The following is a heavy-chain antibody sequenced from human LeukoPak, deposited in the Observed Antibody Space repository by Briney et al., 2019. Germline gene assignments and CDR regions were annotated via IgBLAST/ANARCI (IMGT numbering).Heavy chain of an antibody. CDR2: ISSRSSYI. D-gene: IGHD3-22*01. CDR1: GFTFSSYN. V-gene: IGHV3-21*01. Sequence: PGGSLRLSCAASGFTFSSYNMNWVRQAPGKGLEWVSSISSRSSYIYYADSVKGRFTISRDNAKNSLYLQMNSLRAEDTAVYYCSAGEGYYDSSDYYSAWAFNVWGQGTMVTVSS. J-gene: IGHJ3*01. CDR3: SAGEGYYDSSDYYSAWAFNV.